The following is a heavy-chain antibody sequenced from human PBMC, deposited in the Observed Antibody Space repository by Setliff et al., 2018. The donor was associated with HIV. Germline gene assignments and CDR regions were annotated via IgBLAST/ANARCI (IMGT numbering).Heavy chain of an antibody. D-gene: IGHD6-13*01. J-gene: IGHJ1*01. V-gene: IGHV1-18*01. CDR1: GGTFSSYA. CDR2: ISAYNGNT. CDR3: ATDPGYSSTWYSESFQH. Sequence: GASVKVSCKASGGTFSSYAINWVRQAPGQGLEWMGWISAYNGNTKYAQKFQGRLTMTEDASTDTAYMELSSLRSDDTAMYYCATDPGYSSTWYSESFQHWGQGTVVTVSS.